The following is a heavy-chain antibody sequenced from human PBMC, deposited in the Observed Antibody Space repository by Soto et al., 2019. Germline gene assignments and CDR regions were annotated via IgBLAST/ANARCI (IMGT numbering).Heavy chain of an antibody. CDR2: IIPIFGTA. CDR3: ARVNRGLPIVVVQADILYYYYGMDV. J-gene: IGHJ6*02. Sequence: SVKVSCKASGGTFSSYAISWVRQAPGQGLEWMGGIIPIFGTANYAQKFQGRVTITADESTSTAYMELSSLRSEDTAVYYCARVNRGLPIVVVQADILYYYYGMDVWGQGTTVTVSS. CDR1: GGTFSSYA. V-gene: IGHV1-69*13. D-gene: IGHD2-2*02.